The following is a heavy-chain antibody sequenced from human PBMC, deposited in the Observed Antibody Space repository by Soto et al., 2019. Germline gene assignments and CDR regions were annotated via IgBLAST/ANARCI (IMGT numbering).Heavy chain of an antibody. Sequence: ASVQVSRTPACYTFTTDGTSWVRQDPRQGLEWMGWISAYNGNTNYAQKLQGRVTMTTDTSTSTAYMELRSLRSDDTAVYYCARGLDDFWSGYYFDYWGQGTLVTVSS. CDR3: ARGLDDFWSGYYFDY. D-gene: IGHD3-3*01. CDR1: CYTFTTDG. J-gene: IGHJ4*02. CDR2: ISAYNGNT. V-gene: IGHV1-18*01.